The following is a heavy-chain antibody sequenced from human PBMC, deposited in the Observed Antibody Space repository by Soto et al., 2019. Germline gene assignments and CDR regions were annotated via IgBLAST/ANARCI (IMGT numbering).Heavy chain of an antibody. Sequence: DVRLAESGGGLVQPGGSLRLSCTTSGFSFASFAMTWVRQAPGKGLEWVATISGSHGKTYYADSVKGRFSISRDTSRNTLYLQMNSLRADDTAIYYCAKWSYLDYWGQGTRVTVSS. D-gene: IGHD3-3*01. J-gene: IGHJ4*02. CDR2: ISGSHGKT. CDR3: AKWSYLDY. V-gene: IGHV3-23*04. CDR1: GFSFASFA.